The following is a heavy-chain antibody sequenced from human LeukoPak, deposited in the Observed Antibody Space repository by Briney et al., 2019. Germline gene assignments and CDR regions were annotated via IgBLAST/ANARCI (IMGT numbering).Heavy chain of an antibody. CDR3: ARGGDLIVGNAFDI. Sequence: QPGGSLRLSCAASGFTFSSYEMNWVRQAPGKGLEWVSYISSSGSTIYYADSVKGRFTISRDNAKNSLYLQMNSLRAEDTAVYYCARGGDLIVGNAFDIWGQGTMVTVSS. D-gene: IGHD3-22*01. CDR2: ISSSGSTI. J-gene: IGHJ3*02. CDR1: GFTFSSYE. V-gene: IGHV3-48*03.